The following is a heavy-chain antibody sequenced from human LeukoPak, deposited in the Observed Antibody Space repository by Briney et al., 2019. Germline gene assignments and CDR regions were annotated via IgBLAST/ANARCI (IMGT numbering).Heavy chain of an antibody. J-gene: IGHJ5*02. CDR1: GDSISSGSYY. V-gene: IGHV4-30-4*01. Sequence: SETLSLTCTVSGDSISSGSYYWSWIRQPPGKGLEWIGHIYYSGSTHHNPSLKSRVTISVDTSKNQFSLKLSSVTATDTAVYYCARSLLSAGSGSYGFDPWGQGTLVTVSS. D-gene: IGHD3-10*01. CDR2: IYYSGST. CDR3: ARSLLSAGSGSYGFDP.